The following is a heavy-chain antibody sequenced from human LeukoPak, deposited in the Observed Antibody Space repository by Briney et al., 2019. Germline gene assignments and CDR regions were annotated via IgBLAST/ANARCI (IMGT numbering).Heavy chain of an antibody. CDR3: ARDQDIVVVPVSWYFDY. V-gene: IGHV3-30-3*01. J-gene: IGHJ4*02. CDR1: GFTFSSYA. D-gene: IGHD2-2*01. CDR2: ISYDGSNK. Sequence: GALRLSCAASGFTFSSYAMHWVRQAPGKGLEWVAVISYDGSNKYYADSVKGRFTISRDNSKNTLYLQMNSLRAEDTAVYYCARDQDIVVVPVSWYFDYWGQGTLVTVSS.